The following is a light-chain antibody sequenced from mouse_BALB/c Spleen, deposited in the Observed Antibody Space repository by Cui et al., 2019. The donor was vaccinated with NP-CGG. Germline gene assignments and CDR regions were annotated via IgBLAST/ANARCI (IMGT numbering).Light chain of an antibody. CDR3: ALWYSNHWV. CDR2: GTN. V-gene: IGLV1*01. J-gene: IGLJ1*01. CDR1: TGAVTTSNY. Sequence: QPVFTQESAPTTPPGETVTLTCRSSTGAVTTSNYANWVQEKPDHLFTGLIGGTNNRVPGVPARFSGSLIGDKAALTITGAQTEDEAIYFCALWYSNHWVFGGGTKLTVL.